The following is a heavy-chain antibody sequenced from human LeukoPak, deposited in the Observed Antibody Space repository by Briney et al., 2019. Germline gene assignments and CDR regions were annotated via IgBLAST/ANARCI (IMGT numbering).Heavy chain of an antibody. CDR2: ISSSSSYT. V-gene: IGHV3-11*06. Sequence: GGSLRLSCAASGXTFSDYYMSWIRQAPGKGLEWVSYISSSSSYTNYADSVKGRFTISRDNAKNSLYLQMNSLRAEDTAVYHCARGGIAAAGSFDYWGQGTLVTVSS. CDR3: ARGGIAAAGSFDY. D-gene: IGHD6-13*01. CDR1: GXTFSDYY. J-gene: IGHJ4*02.